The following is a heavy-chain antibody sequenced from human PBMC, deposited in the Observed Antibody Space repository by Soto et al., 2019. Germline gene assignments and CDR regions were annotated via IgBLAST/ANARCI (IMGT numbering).Heavy chain of an antibody. CDR1: GFSLSTNKVA. CDR3: AHRRNSTFNY. CDR2: IYGNEDK. D-gene: IGHD3-3*02. J-gene: IGHJ4*02. V-gene: IGHV2-5*01. Sequence: QITLKESGPTLAKPTQTLTLTCTFSGFSLSTNKVAVGWIRQPPGKALEWLAVIYGNEDKRYSPSLKSRLTIATDTSKNQVGLTMTNMDPVDIATYYCAHRRNSTFNYRGQGALVTVSS.